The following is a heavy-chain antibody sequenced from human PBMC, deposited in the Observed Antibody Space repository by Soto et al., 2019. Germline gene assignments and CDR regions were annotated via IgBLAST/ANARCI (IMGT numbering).Heavy chain of an antibody. J-gene: IGHJ6*03. V-gene: IGHV3-30*18. D-gene: IGHD2-15*01. Sequence: GGSLRLSCAASGFTFSSYGMHWVRQAPGKGLEWVAVTSYDGSNKYYADSVKGRFTISRDNSKNTLYLQMNSLRAEDTAVYYCAKDRGYCSGGSCYLYYYYYMDVWGKGTTVTV. CDR1: GFTFSSYG. CDR2: TSYDGSNK. CDR3: AKDRGYCSGGSCYLYYYYYMDV.